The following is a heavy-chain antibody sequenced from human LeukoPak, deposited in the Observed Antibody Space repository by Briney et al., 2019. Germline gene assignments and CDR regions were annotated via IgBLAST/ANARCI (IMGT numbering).Heavy chain of an antibody. J-gene: IGHJ4*02. D-gene: IGHD4-17*01. CDR1: GFTFSSYA. V-gene: IGHV3-23*01. CDR2: ISGSGGTT. Sequence: GGSLRLSCAASGFTFSSYAMSWVRQAPGKGLEWVSVISGSGGTTYYADSVKGPFTISRDNAKNSLYLQMNSLRAEDTAVYYCARTFYGDYDYWGQGTLVTVSS. CDR3: ARTFYGDYDY.